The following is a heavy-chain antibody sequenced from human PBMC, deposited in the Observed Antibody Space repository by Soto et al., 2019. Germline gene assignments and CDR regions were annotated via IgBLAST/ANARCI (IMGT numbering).Heavy chain of an antibody. J-gene: IGHJ6*02. CDR3: ASAVVVDAFYSYGMDV. Sequence: ASVKVSCKTSGYTFSSYDINWVRQATGQGLEWMGWMNPNNGNTGYAQKFQGRVTMTRNSSISTAYMELSSLRSEDTAVYYCASAVVVDAFYSYGMDVWGQGTTVTVSS. D-gene: IGHD2-21*01. V-gene: IGHV1-8*01. CDR2: MNPNNGNT. CDR1: GYTFSSYD.